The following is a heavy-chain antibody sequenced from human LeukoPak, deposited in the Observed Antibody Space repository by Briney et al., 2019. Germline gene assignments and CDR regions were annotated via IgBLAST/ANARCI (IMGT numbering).Heavy chain of an antibody. D-gene: IGHD3-22*01. CDR3: VRLHDSRGYYSDS. J-gene: IGHJ5*01. CDR2: NSYGGTS. V-gene: IGHV4-39*02. CDR1: RGSIKSGSIY. Sequence: SETLSLTRTLSRGSIKSGSIYWGWIRHPPGEGLKWLSFNSYGGTSYYNPSLKSRVTVSVETSNILFSLMLSSVTAADTAVYYCVRLHDSRGYYSDSWGQGTLVTVSS.